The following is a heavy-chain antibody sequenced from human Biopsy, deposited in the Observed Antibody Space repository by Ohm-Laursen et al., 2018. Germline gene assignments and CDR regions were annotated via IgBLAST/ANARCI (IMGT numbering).Heavy chain of an antibody. CDR2: MSPNTGNT. Sequence: ASVNVSCKASGYTFTSHDINWVRQATGQGLEWMGWMSPNTGNTVYAQRFQDRVTMTSDTSTGTAYMGLTSLTSDDTAVYFCARWETTLGRSLDSWGQGTLVAVSS. CDR3: ARWETTLGRSLDS. CDR1: GYTFTSHD. V-gene: IGHV1-8*01. J-gene: IGHJ4*02. D-gene: IGHD1-26*01.